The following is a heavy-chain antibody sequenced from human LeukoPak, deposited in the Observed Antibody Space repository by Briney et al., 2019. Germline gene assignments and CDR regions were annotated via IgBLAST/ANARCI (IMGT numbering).Heavy chain of an antibody. CDR1: GGSISSGSYY. D-gene: IGHD5-12*01. CDR3: ARVRQGYEVEVYFQH. Sequence: SETLSLTCTVSGGSISSGSYYWGWIRQPPGKGLEWIGSIYYSGSTYYNPSLKSRVTISVDTSKNQFSLKLSSVTAADTAVYYCARVRQGYEVEVYFQHWGQGTLVTVSS. V-gene: IGHV4-39*01. CDR2: IYYSGST. J-gene: IGHJ1*01.